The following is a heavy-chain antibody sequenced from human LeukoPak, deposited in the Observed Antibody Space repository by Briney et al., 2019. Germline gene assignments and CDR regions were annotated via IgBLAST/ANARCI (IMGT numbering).Heavy chain of an antibody. CDR3: TRVLRFFGSLGWFDP. CDR2: LSHSGSS. CDR1: GYSISSGYY. V-gene: IGHV4-38-2*02. D-gene: IGHD3-3*01. Sequence: SETLSLTCTVSGYSISSGYYWDWIRQPPGKGLEWIGTLSHSGSSYYNPSLKSRVTISVDTSKNQFSLNLSSVTAADTAVYYCTRVLRFFGSLGWFDPWGQGTLVTVSS. J-gene: IGHJ5*02.